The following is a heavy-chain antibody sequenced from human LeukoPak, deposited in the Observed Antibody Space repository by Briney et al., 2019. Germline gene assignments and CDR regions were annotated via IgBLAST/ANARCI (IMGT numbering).Heavy chain of an antibody. J-gene: IGHJ4*02. V-gene: IGHV4-59*01. CDR3: ARGSEYYYDSSGLTFDY. D-gene: IGHD3-22*01. CDR2: IYYSGST. Sequence: SETLSLTRTVSGGSISSYYWSWIRQPPGKGLEWIGYIYYSGSTNYNPSLKSRVTISVDTSKNQFSLKLSSVTAADTAVYYCARGSEYYYDSSGLTFDYWGQGTLVTVSS. CDR1: GGSISSYY.